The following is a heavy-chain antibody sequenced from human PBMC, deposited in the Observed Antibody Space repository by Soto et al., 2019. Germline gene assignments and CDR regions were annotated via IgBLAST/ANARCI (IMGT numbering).Heavy chain of an antibody. CDR2: IDEYGSTI. D-gene: IGHD3-10*01. J-gene: IGHJ4*02. Sequence: GGSLRLSCAASGFTFSSYWMHWVRQVPGKGLLWVSRIDEYGSTINYADSVKGRFTISRDNARNTLYLEMNSLRAEDTALYYCARDIGGKGAYWGPGTLVTVSS. V-gene: IGHV3-74*01. CDR3: ARDIGGKGAY. CDR1: GFTFSSYW.